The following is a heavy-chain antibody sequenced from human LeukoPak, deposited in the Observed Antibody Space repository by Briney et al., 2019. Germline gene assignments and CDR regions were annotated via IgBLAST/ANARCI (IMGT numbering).Heavy chain of an antibody. CDR1: GFTVSSNY. D-gene: IGHD3-22*01. V-gene: IGHV3-66*01. Sequence: GGSLRLSCAASGFTVSSNYMSWVRQAPGKGLEWVSVIYSGGSTYYADSVKGRFTISRDNSKNTLYLQINSLRAEDTAVYYCARLNYYDSSGYWGIINYFDYWGQGTLVTVSS. J-gene: IGHJ4*02. CDR2: IYSGGST. CDR3: ARLNYYDSSGYWGIINYFDY.